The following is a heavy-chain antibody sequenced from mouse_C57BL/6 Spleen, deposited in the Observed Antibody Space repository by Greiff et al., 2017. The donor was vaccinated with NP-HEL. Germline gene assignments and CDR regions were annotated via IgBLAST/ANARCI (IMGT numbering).Heavy chain of an antibody. V-gene: IGHV3-6*01. CDR1: GYSITSGYY. J-gene: IGHJ4*01. Sequence: EVKLMESGPGLVKPSQSLSLTCSVTGYSITSGYYWNWIRQFPGNKLEWMGYISYDGSNNYNPSLKNRISITRDTSKNQFFLKLNSVTTEDTATYYCARIIYYYGSSTLDYAMDYWGQGTSVTVSS. CDR3: ARIIYYYGSSTLDYAMDY. CDR2: ISYDGSN. D-gene: IGHD1-1*01.